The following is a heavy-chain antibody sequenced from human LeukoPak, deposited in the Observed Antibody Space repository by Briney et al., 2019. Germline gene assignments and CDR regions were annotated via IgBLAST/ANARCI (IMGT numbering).Heavy chain of an antibody. J-gene: IGHJ5*02. CDR3: ARTKRGYDYGGYRFDP. V-gene: IGHV1-2*02. CDR1: GYTFTGYY. Sequence: ASVRVSCKASGYTFTGYYMHWVRQAPGQGLEWMGWINPNSGGTNYAQKFQGRVTMTRDTSISTAYMELSRLRSDDTAVYYCARTKRGYDYGGYRFDPWGQGTLVTVSS. D-gene: IGHD4-17*01. CDR2: INPNSGGT.